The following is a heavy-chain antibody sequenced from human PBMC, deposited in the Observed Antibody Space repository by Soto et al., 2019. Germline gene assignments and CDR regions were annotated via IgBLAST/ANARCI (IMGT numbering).Heavy chain of an antibody. CDR3: GRGGSDSPMAPGY. CDR1: GFTFSSYW. CDR2: INPDGSAT. J-gene: IGHJ4*02. V-gene: IGHV3-74*01. D-gene: IGHD5-18*01. Sequence: GGSLRLSCAASGFTFSSYWMHWVRQAPGKGLVWVSRINPDGSATNYADSVKGRFTISRDNAKNALYMQMNSLRAEDTAVFYCGRGGSDSPMAPGYWGQGALVTVSS.